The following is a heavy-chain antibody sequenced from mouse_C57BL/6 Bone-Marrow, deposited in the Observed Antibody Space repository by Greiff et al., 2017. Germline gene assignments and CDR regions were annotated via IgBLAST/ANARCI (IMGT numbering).Heavy chain of an antibody. Sequence: EVKVEESGGGLVQPGGSMKLSCAASGFTFSDAWMDWVRQSPEKGLEWVAEIRNKANNHATYYAESVKGRFTISRDDSKSSVYLQMNSLRAEDTGIYYCIRAGSSYWYFDVWGTGTTVTVSS. J-gene: IGHJ1*03. CDR3: IRAGSSYWYFDV. V-gene: IGHV6-6*01. D-gene: IGHD1-1*01. CDR2: IRNKANNHAT. CDR1: GFTFSDAW.